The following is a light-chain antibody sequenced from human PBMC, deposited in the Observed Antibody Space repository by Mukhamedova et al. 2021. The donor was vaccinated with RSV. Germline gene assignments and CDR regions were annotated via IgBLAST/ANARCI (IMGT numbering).Light chain of an antibody. V-gene: IGLV1-40*01. CDR3: QSYDSSLSGVNV. Sequence: GSSSNIGAGHDVHWYQQLPGTAPKLLIYDNNNRPSGIPGRFSGSRSGTSASLVIPGLQAEDEAVYYCQSYDSSLSGVNVFGSGTRV. CDR1: SSNIGAGHD. CDR2: DNN. J-gene: IGLJ1*01.